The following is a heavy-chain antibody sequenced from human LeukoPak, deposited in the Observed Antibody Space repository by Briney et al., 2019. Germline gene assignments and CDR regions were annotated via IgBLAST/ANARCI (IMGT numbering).Heavy chain of an antibody. CDR3: ARQAAGITMIVVVTTGGTFDM. J-gene: IGHJ3*02. CDR2: IYYSGST. Sequence: SETLSLTCTVSGGSINSSSYYWGWIRQPPGKGLEWIGSIYYSGSTYYNPSLKSRVTISVDTSKNQFSLKLSSVTAADTAVYYCARQAAGITMIVVVTTGGTFDMWGQGTMVTVSS. CDR1: GGSINSSSYY. V-gene: IGHV4-39*01. D-gene: IGHD3-22*01.